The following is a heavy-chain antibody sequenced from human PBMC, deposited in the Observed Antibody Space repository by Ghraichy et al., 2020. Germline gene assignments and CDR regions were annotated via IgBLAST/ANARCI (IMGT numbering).Heavy chain of an antibody. D-gene: IGHD3-10*01. V-gene: IGHV3-48*03. CDR2: ISSGGDTI. CDR3: ARDNYGHFDC. CDR1: GFTFSSYE. Sequence: GGSLRLSCAASGFTFSSYEMNWVRQAPGKRLEWVSYISSGGDTIYYADSVKDRFTVSRDNAKNSLYLQMDSLRADDTAVYYCARDNYGHFDCWGQGTLVAVSS. J-gene: IGHJ4*02.